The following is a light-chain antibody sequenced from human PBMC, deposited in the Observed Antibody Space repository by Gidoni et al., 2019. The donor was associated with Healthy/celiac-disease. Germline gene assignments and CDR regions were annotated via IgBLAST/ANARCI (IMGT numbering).Light chain of an antibody. CDR2: AAS. CDR1: QSISSY. Sequence: DIQTTQSPSSLSASVGDRVTITCRASQSISSYLNWYQQKPGKAPKLLIYAASSFQSGVPSRFSGSGSGTDFTLTISSLQPEDFATYYCQQSYSTPLTFGGGTKVEIK. J-gene: IGKJ4*01. CDR3: QQSYSTPLT. V-gene: IGKV1-39*01.